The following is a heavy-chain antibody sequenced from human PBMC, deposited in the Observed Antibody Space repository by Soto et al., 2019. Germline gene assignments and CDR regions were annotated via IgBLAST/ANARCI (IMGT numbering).Heavy chain of an antibody. CDR1: GFIFNAYA. CDR3: PRVASDYITPADH. D-gene: IGHD4-4*01. CDR2: IGGSGGNT. J-gene: IGHJ4*02. V-gene: IGHV3-23*01. Sequence: EVQLLESGGGLVQPGGSLRLSCAASGFIFNAYAMTWVRQAPGKGLEWVSAIGGSGGNTYYAASVKGRFTISRDNSKDTVDLEMTGLRVADTAVYFCPRVASDYITPADHWGQETLVTVSS.